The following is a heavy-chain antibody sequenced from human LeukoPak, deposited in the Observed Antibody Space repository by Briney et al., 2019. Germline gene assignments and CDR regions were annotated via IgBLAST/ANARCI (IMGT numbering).Heavy chain of an antibody. CDR1: GFTFSSYG. CDR3: AKYSNIWHSTVDY. D-gene: IGHD6-13*01. CDR2: VSIDGSNK. J-gene: IGHJ4*02. Sequence: GGSLRLSCAASGFTFSSYGMHWVRQAPGKGREWVATVSIDGSNKYYADSVMGRFTISRDNSKNTLSLQMNSLRAEDTAVYYCAKYSNIWHSTVDYWGQGTLVTVSS. V-gene: IGHV3-30*18.